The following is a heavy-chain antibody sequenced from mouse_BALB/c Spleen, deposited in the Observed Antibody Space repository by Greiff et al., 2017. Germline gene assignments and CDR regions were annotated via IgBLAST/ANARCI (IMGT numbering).Heavy chain of an antibody. Sequence: EVQLQESGAELVRSGASVKLSCTASGFNIKDYYMHWVKQRPEQGLEWIGWIDPENGDTEYAPKFQGKATMTADTSSNTAYLQLSSLTSEDTAVYYCNEGATLVSMDDWGQGTSVTVSS. CDR3: NEGATLVSMDD. D-gene: IGHD1-1*01. J-gene: IGHJ4*01. CDR1: GFNIKDYY. V-gene: IGHV14-4*02. CDR2: IDPENGDT.